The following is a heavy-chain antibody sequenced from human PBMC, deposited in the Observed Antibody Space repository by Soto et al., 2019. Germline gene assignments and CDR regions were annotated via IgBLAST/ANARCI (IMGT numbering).Heavy chain of an antibody. CDR1: GFTLRDHY. CDR2: SRDKPQGYST. CDR3: VRATYFSDSSGYTRCLDY. D-gene: IGHD3-22*01. Sequence: PWGSLRLCCAGSGFTLRDHYIDWVRKAPGKGLEWVGRSRDKPQGYSTAYAASVKGRFTTSRDESKNSAYLQMNSLKTEDTAVYYCVRATYFSDSSGYTRCLDYWGQGTLVTVSS. J-gene: IGHJ4*02. V-gene: IGHV3-72*01.